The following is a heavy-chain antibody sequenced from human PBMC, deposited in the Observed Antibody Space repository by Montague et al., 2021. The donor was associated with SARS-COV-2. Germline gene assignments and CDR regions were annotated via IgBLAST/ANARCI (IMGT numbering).Heavy chain of an antibody. J-gene: IGHJ4*02. D-gene: IGHD3-9*01. CDR2: IRSKAYGGTT. V-gene: IGHV3-49*04. CDR3: TRGVLRYFDWLLYSIIDYFDY. Sequence: SLRLSCAASGFTFGDYAMSWVRQAPGKGLEWVGFIRSKAYGGTTEYAASVKGRFTISRDDSKSIAYLQMNSPKTEDTAVYYCTRGVLRYFDWLLYSIIDYFDYWGQGTLVTVSS. CDR1: GFTFGDYA.